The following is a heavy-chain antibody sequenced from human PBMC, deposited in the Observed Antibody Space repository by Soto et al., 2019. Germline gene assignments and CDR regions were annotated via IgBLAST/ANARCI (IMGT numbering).Heavy chain of an antibody. V-gene: IGHV3-48*02. Sequence: PGGSLRLSCAASGFTFSSYSMNWVRQAPGKGLEWVSYISSSSSTIYYADSVKGRFTISRDNAKNSLYLQMNSLRDEDTAVYYCARLTGYSGYDYGMDVWGQGTTVTVSS. CDR2: ISSSSSTI. J-gene: IGHJ6*02. CDR3: ARLTGYSGYDYGMDV. CDR1: GFTFSSYS. D-gene: IGHD5-12*01.